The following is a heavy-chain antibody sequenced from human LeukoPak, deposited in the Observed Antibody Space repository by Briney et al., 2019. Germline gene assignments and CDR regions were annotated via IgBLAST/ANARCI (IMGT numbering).Heavy chain of an antibody. J-gene: IGHJ4*02. V-gene: IGHV3-53*01. Sequence: GGSLRPSFAASGFTVSSDYMNWVRQAPEKGLEWVSVIYSDGSTYYADSVKGRFTISRDNSKNTLYLQMNSLRVEDTAVYFCSRDMADWGQGTLVTVS. CDR1: GFTVSSDY. CDR3: SRDMAD. D-gene: IGHD3-10*01. CDR2: IYSDGST.